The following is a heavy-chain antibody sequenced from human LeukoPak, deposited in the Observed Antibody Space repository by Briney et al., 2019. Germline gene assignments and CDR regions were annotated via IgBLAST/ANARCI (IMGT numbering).Heavy chain of an antibody. D-gene: IGHD5-24*01. CDR1: GGSTSSSSYC. Sequence: SETLSLTCTVAGGSTSSSSYCWGWIRQPPGKGLEWIGSIFYSGITSYNSSLKSRVTISVDTSKNQLSLKLSSVTAADTAVYYCARGGRDSYTLYPVDYWGQGTLVTVSS. CDR3: ARGGRDSYTLYPVDY. V-gene: IGHV4-39*07. J-gene: IGHJ4*02. CDR2: IFYSGIT.